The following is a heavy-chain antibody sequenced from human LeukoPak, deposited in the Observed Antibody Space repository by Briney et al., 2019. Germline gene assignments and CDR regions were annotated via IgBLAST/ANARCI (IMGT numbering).Heavy chain of an antibody. V-gene: IGHV4-61*02. D-gene: IGHD2-8*01. Sequence: SETLSLTCTVSGGSISSSSYYWSWIRQPAGQGLEWIGRIYTSGSTNYNPSLKSRVTMSVDTSKNQFSLKLSSVTAADTAVYYCARQALYCTNGVCYYGWFDPWGQGTLVTVSS. J-gene: IGHJ5*02. CDR1: GGSISSSSYY. CDR3: ARQALYCTNGVCYYGWFDP. CDR2: IYTSGST.